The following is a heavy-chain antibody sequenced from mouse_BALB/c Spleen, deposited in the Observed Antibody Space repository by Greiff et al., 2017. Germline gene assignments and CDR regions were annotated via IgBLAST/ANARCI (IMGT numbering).Heavy chain of an antibody. CDR1: GFTFTDYY. J-gene: IGHJ3*01. Sequence: EVKLVESGGGLVQPGGSLRLSCATSGFTFTDYYMSWVRQPPGKALEWLGFIRNKANGYTTEYSASVKGRFTISRDNSQSILYLQMNTLRAEDSATYYCARGNWDVLAWFAYWGQGTLVTVSA. CDR2: IRNKANGYTT. V-gene: IGHV7-3*02. CDR3: ARGNWDVLAWFAY. D-gene: IGHD4-1*01.